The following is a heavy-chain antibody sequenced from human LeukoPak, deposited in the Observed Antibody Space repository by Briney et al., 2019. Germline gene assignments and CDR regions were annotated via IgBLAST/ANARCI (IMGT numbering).Heavy chain of an antibody. CDR1: GFILSIYG. CDR3: AKDSQYSGYH. Sequence: GGSLRLSCAASGFILSIYGMLWVREAPGKGLEGGAVISYDGSNKYYADYVKGRFTISRDNSKNTLYLQMNSLRAEDTAVYYCAKDSQYSGYHWGQGTLVTVSS. D-gene: IGHD5-12*01. CDR2: ISYDGSNK. V-gene: IGHV3-30*06. J-gene: IGHJ4*02.